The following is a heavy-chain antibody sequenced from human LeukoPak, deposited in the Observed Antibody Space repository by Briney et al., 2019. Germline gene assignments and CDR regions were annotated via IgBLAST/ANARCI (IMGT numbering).Heavy chain of an antibody. V-gene: IGHV4-59*01. CDR3: ARETYYYYMDV. CDR1: GGSISSYY. CDR2: IYYNGST. Sequence: SETLSLTCTVSGGSISSYYWSWIRQPPGKGLEWIGYIYYNGSTNYNPSLKNRVTISVDTSKNQFSLKLSSVTAADTAVYYCARETYYYYMDVWGKGTTVTVSS. J-gene: IGHJ6*03.